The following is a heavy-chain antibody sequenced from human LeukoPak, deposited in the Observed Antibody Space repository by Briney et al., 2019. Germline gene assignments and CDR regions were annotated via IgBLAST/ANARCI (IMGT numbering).Heavy chain of an antibody. Sequence: HPGGSLRLSCAASGFTFSSYGMHWVRQAPGKGLGWVAVIWYDGSNKYYADSVKGRFTISRDNSKNTLYLQMNSLRAEDTAVYYCARDPYPGPYYFDYWGQGTLVTVSS. CDR2: IWYDGSNK. CDR3: ARDPYPGPYYFDY. CDR1: GFTFSSYG. J-gene: IGHJ4*02. V-gene: IGHV3-33*01. D-gene: IGHD2-2*01.